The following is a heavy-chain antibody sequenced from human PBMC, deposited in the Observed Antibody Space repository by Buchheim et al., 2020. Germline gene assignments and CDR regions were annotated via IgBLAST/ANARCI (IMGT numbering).Heavy chain of an antibody. CDR3: AKRGYSYGKFES. Sequence: QVQLVESGGGVVQPGRSLRLSCAASGFSLRTSGMHWVRQAQGKGLEWVAVISHDESKKNYAESVKGRFTISRDTSENTLFLQMNSVRAEDTAVYYCAKRGYSYGKFESWGQGTL. J-gene: IGHJ4*02. CDR2: ISHDESKK. D-gene: IGHD5-18*01. CDR1: GFSLRTSG. V-gene: IGHV3-30*18.